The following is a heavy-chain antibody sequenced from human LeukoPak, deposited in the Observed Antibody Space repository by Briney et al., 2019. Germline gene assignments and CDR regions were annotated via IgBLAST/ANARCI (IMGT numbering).Heavy chain of an antibody. CDR1: AFTFNTYW. CDR3: ARGAKWAYYFDY. CDR2: INGDESST. V-gene: IGHV3-74*01. J-gene: IGHJ4*02. D-gene: IGHD1-26*01. Sequence: GGSLRLSCAASAFTFNTYWMHWVRQVPGRGLEWVSRINGDESSTNYADSVKGRFTISRDNAKDTLYLHMNSLTAEDTAVYYCARGAKWAYYFDYWGQGTLVAVSS.